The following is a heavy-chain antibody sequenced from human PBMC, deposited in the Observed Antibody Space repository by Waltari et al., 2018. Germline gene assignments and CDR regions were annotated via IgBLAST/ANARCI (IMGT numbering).Heavy chain of an antibody. CDR1: GFTFSTYN. CDR3: ARDSARNYDYISGGHAFDI. D-gene: IGHD3-16*01. V-gene: IGHV3-21*02. CDR2: ISSTSSYI. Sequence: EVQLVESGGGLVKPGGSLRLSCAASGFTFSTYNINWVRQAPGKGLEWVSSISSTSSYIYYAYSLEGRFTSSIENANNSLYLQMSSLRGEDTAIYYCARDSARNYDYISGGHAFDIWGQGTMITVSS. J-gene: IGHJ3*02.